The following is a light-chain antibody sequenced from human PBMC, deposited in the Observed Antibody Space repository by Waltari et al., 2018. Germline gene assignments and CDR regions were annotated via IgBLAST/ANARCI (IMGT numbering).Light chain of an antibody. J-gene: IGKJ2*01. V-gene: IGKV3-20*01. CDR2: ASS. Sequence: EIVLTQSPGTLSLSPGERATLSCRASQSVGSSYLAWFHQKPGQAPRLLIYASSSRATAIPDRFSGSGSGTDFTLTINRLEPEDFAVYYCQQYGSPPYTFGQGTKLEIK. CDR1: QSVGSSY. CDR3: QQYGSPPYT.